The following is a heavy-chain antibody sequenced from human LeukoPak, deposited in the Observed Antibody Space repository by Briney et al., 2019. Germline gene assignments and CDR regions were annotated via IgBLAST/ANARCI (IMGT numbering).Heavy chain of an antibody. D-gene: IGHD2-2*01. CDR2: IKQDGSEK. CDR3: ARGLDCSSTSCYGLYAFDI. CDR1: GFTFSYYW. V-gene: IGHV3-7*01. J-gene: IGHJ3*02. Sequence: TGGSLRLSCAASGFTFSYYWMSWVRQAPGKGLEWVANIKQDGSEKYYMDSVKGRFTISRDNAKNSLYLQMNSLRAEDTAVYYCARGLDCSSTSCYGLYAFDIWGQGTMVTVSS.